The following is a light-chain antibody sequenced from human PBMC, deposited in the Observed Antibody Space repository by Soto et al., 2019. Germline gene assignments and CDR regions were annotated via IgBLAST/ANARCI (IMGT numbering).Light chain of an antibody. CDR3: QQYGGSPAIT. V-gene: IGKV3-20*01. CDR1: PRVSSGY. CDR2: GAS. Sequence: IVLTQSPGTLSLSQWERATLSFMARPRVSSGYGAWYQQKPGQAPRLLIYGASSRATGIPDRFRASASGTDFTLTISILEPEDFAVYFCQQYGGSPAITFGQGTRLEI. J-gene: IGKJ5*01.